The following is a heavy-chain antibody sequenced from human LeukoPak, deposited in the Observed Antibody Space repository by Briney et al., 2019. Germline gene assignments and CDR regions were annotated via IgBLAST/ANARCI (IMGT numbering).Heavy chain of an antibody. D-gene: IGHD1-26*01. CDR2: IKQDGSEK. Sequence: GGSLRLSCVASGFTFNNYWMSWVRQAPGKGLEWVANIKQDGSEKYYVDSVKGRFTISRDNAKNSVYLQMNSLRAEDTAVYYCAREVGSAARGRWGQGTLVIVSS. J-gene: IGHJ4*02. V-gene: IGHV3-7*05. CDR1: GFTFNNYW. CDR3: AREVGSAARGR.